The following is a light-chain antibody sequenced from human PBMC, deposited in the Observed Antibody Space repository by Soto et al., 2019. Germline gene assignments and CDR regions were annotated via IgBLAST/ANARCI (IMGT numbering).Light chain of an antibody. CDR3: PQHNSYPLT. Sequence: DIQLPQSPSFLSASVGDRVTITCRASPGLNNYCAWYQHKPGKAPKILIYATSTLQSGVPSTFSGSGSGTEFTLTISSLQPEDFATYYCPQHNSYPLTFGGGTKVEIK. CDR2: ATS. V-gene: IGKV1-9*01. CDR1: PGLNNY. J-gene: IGKJ4*01.